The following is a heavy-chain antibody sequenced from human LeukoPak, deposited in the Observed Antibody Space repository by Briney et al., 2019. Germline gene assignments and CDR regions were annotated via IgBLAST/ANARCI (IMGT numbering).Heavy chain of an antibody. CDR1: GFTFSSYG. CDR2: IRYDGSNK. J-gene: IGHJ4*02. D-gene: IGHD3-22*01. Sequence: GGSLRLSCAASGFTFSSYGMHWVRQAPGKGLEWVAPIRYDGSNKYYADSVKGRFTISRDNSKNTLYLRMNSLRAEDTAVYYCAKDRRPYYYDSSGFDYWGQGTLVTVSS. V-gene: IGHV3-30*02. CDR3: AKDRRPYYYDSSGFDY.